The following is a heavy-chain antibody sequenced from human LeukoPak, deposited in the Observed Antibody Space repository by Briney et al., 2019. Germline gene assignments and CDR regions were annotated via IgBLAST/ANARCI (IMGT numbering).Heavy chain of an antibody. CDR1: GFTFSSYS. J-gene: IGHJ3*02. D-gene: IGHD3-16*01. CDR3: TSGDLGGAFDI. Sequence: GGSLRLSCAASGFTFSSYSMNWVRQAPGKGLEWVSYISPSSSTINYADSVKGRLTVSRDNAKNSLYLQMNSLRAEDTAVYYCTSGDLGGAFDIWGQGTMVTVSS. V-gene: IGHV3-48*04. CDR2: ISPSSSTI.